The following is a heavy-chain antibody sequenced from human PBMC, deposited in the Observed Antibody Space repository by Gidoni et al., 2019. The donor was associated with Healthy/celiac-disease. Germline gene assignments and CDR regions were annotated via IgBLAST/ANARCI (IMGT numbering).Heavy chain of an antibody. CDR1: GGSISSSNW. CDR3: ARVLENVLRFLEWLLSQVY. Sequence: QVQLQESGPGLVKPSGTLSLTCAVSGGSISSSNWWSWVRQPPGKGLEWIGEIYHSGSTNYNPSLKSRVTISVDKSKNQFSLKLSSVTAADTAVYYCARVLENVLRFLEWLLSQVYWGQGTLVTVSS. D-gene: IGHD3-3*01. J-gene: IGHJ4*02. V-gene: IGHV4-4*02. CDR2: IYHSGST.